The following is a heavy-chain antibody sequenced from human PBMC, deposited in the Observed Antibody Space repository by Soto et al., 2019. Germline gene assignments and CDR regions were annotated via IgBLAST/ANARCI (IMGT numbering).Heavy chain of an antibody. D-gene: IGHD5-12*01. CDR3: ARAMGYSAAFDY. V-gene: IGHV1-3*01. J-gene: IGHJ4*02. CDR1: GYTFTRYG. CDR2: INAGNDYT. Sequence: QVQLVQSGAEVKKPGASVNVSCKASGYTFTRYGIHWVRQAPGQRLEWMGWINAGNDYTKYSQNFQGRVTITRDTAASTPYIELSSLRSEDTAVYYCARAMGYSAAFDYWGQGTLVTVSS.